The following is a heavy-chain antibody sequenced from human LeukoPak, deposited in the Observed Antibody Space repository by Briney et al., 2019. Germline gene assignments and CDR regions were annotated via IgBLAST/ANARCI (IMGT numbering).Heavy chain of an antibody. D-gene: IGHD3-10*01. CDR1: GFSLSSHY. CDR2: IYSSRTT. V-gene: IGHV3-53*04. J-gene: IGHJ4*02. CDR3: ASLYYYGSESYFHFDY. Sequence: GGSLRVSCAASGFSLSSHYKCRVRQAPPAGLEWASVIYSSRTTYYAHSVKGRFTMSRHNSKNTQYLHINSLSAEDTAVYYCASLYYYGSESYFHFDYWGQGTLVTVSS.